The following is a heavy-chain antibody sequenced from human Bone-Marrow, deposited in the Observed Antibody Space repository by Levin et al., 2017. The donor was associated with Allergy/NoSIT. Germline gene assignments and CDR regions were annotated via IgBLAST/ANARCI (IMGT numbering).Heavy chain of an antibody. CDR3: ATLPTNGYGAFDN. V-gene: IGHV5-51*01. D-gene: IGHD5-18*01. CDR2: IYAGDSRI. CDR1: TYTFTNYW. Sequence: RGESLKISCKGSTYTFTNYWIGWVRQMPGRGLEWMGIIYAGDSRIRYSPSFQGQVTISADRSISSAYLQWNSLKASDTAMYYCATLPTNGYGAFDNWGPGTMVIVSS. J-gene: IGHJ3*02.